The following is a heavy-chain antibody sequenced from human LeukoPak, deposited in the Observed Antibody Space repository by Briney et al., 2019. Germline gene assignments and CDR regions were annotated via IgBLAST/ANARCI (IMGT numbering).Heavy chain of an antibody. J-gene: IGHJ5*02. V-gene: IGHV3-48*04. D-gene: IGHD5-24*01. CDR1: GFTFSSYS. CDR3: ARDCRRDGYNCGP. CDR2: ISSSSSTI. Sequence: GGSLRLSCAASGFTFSSYSMNWVRQAPGKGLEWVSYISSSSSTIYYADSVKGRFTISRDNAKNSLYLQMNSLRAEDTALYYCARDCRRDGYNCGPWGQGTLVTVSS.